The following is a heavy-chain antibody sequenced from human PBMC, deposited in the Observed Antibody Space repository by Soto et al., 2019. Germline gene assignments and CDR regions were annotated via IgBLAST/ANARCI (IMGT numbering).Heavy chain of an antibody. V-gene: IGHV3-13*01. CDR2: ISTAGGT. J-gene: IGHJ2*01. CDR3: AREMGMYGYWYFYL. D-gene: IGHD4-17*01. Sequence: GGSLRLSCAASGFSFSSHDMHWVRQVAGKGLEWVSAISTAGGTHYADSVKGRFTISRENAKNSLYLQMNSLRAGDTAVYYCAREMGMYGYWYFYLWGRGTRVTVSS. CDR1: GFSFSSHD.